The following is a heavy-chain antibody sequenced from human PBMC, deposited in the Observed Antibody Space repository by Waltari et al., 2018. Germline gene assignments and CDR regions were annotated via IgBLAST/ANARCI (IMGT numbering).Heavy chain of an antibody. CDR3: ARSFGGSGSYKFDY. CDR2: VSYKGNA. V-gene: IGHV4-39*02. CDR1: GGSISPSTHY. Sequence: QLQLKESGPRLVKSSETLSLTCTISGGSISPSTHYWAWIRQTPWKGPAWIGSVSYKGNAYYNPSLESRVTRAVDRSKNHFSLDLESVTTPDTSIYFCARSFGGSGSYKFDYWGQGILVTVSS. D-gene: IGHD3-10*01. J-gene: IGHJ4*02.